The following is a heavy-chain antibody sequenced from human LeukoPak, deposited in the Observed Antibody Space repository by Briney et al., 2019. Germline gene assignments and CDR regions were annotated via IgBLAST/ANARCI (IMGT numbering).Heavy chain of an antibody. CDR1: GFTFSYYS. D-gene: IGHD3-22*01. CDR2: INSISGEI. J-gene: IGHJ5*02. Sequence: PGGSLRLSCVASGFTFSYYSMNWVRQAPGKGLEWVSYINSISGEIWYADSVKGRFTISRDDAKNSLYLQMNSLRDEDTAVYYCARDYYDSNGYFPWGQGTLVTVSS. V-gene: IGHV3-48*02. CDR3: ARDYYDSNGYFP.